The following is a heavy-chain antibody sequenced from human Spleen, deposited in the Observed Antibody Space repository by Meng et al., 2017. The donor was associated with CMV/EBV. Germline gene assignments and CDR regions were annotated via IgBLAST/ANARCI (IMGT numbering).Heavy chain of an antibody. J-gene: IGHJ4*02. CDR2: IYSGGTNT. V-gene: IGHV3-23*03. Sequence: LCCAACGFTFSSYAMSWVRQAPGKGLEWVSVIYSGGTNTRYADSVKGRFTISRDNSKNTLYLQMNGLRAEDTAVYYCAKSLYYIVYWGQGTLVTVSS. CDR1: GFTFSSYA. CDR3: AKSLYYIVY.